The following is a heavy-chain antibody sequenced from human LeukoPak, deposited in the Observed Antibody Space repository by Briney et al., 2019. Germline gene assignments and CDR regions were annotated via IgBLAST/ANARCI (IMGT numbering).Heavy chain of an antibody. Sequence: SVKVSCKASGGTFSSYAISWVRQAPGQGLEWMGGIIPIFGTANYAQKFQGRVTIAADESTSTAYMELSSLRSEDTAVYYCARGYCSSTSRPNNCFDCPYGMDVWGQGTTVTVSS. D-gene: IGHD2-2*01. J-gene: IGHJ6*02. CDR2: IIPIFGTA. V-gene: IGHV1-69*13. CDR3: ARGYCSSTSRPNNCFDCPYGMDV. CDR1: GGTFSSYA.